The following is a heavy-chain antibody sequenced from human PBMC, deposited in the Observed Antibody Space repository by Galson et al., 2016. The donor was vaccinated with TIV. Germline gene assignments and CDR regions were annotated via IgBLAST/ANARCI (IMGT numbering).Heavy chain of an antibody. V-gene: IGHV3-11*01. D-gene: IGHD3-10*01. J-gene: IGHJ6*02. CDR2: ITSRSTSR. CDR1: GFRFKEYY. Sequence: SLRLSCAASGFRFKEYYLRWMRQAPGKGLEWVSSITSRSTSRQYADYVKGRFTISRDDARNSLYLQMNGLRAEDTAVYYCVREYFYSSDAWGQGTTVTVSS. CDR3: VREYFYSSDA.